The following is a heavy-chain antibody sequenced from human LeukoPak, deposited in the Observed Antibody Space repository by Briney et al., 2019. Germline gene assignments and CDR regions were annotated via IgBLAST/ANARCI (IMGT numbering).Heavy chain of an antibody. Sequence: GGSLRLSCAASGFTFSSYSMNWVRQAPGKGLEWVSSISSSSSYIYYADSVKGRFTISRDNAKNSLYLQMNSLRAEDTAVYYCARGRQWFGELLSTYWGQGTLVTVSS. CDR1: GFTFSSYS. D-gene: IGHD3-10*01. J-gene: IGHJ4*02. CDR2: ISSSSSYI. V-gene: IGHV3-21*01. CDR3: ARGRQWFGELLSTY.